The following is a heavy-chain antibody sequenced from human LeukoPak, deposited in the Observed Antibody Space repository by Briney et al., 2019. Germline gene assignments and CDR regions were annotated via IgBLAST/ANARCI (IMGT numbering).Heavy chain of an antibody. CDR1: GYTFTSYY. D-gene: IGHD6-13*01. CDR3: ARDRGYSSSWYLDAFDI. Sequence: ASVKVSCKASGYTFTSYYMHWVRQAPGQGLEWMGIINPSGGSTSYAQKFQGRVTMTRDTSTSTVYMELSSLRSEDTAVYYCARDRGYSSSWYLDAFDIWGQGTMVTVSS. CDR2: INPSGGST. J-gene: IGHJ3*02. V-gene: IGHV1-46*01.